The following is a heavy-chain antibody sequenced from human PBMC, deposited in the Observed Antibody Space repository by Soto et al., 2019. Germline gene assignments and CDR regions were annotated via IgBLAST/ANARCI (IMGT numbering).Heavy chain of an antibody. CDR3: AKDGDLLRYFDCLFPPGPDFDY. V-gene: IGHV3-23*01. CDR2: ISGSGGST. Sequence: EVQLLESGGGLVQPGGSLRLSCEASGFTFSSYAMSWVRQAPGKGLEWVSAISGSGGSTYYADSVKGRFTISRDNSKNTLYLQMNSLKAEDTAVFYCAKDGDLLRYFDCLFPPGPDFDYWGQGTLVTVSS. J-gene: IGHJ4*02. CDR1: GFTFSSYA. D-gene: IGHD3-9*01.